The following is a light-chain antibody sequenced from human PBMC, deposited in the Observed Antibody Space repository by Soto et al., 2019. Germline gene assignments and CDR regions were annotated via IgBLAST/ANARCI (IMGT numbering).Light chain of an antibody. V-gene: IGLV2-8*01. Sequence: QSALTQPPSASGSPGQSVTISCTGTSSDVGGYDYVSWFQQHPGKAPKFVIYDVSERPSGVPDRFSGSKSGSTAYLTVSGLQPEDEADYYCCSHAGSFTLFGGGTKVTVL. CDR1: SSDVGGYDY. J-gene: IGLJ2*01. CDR2: DVS. CDR3: CSHAGSFTL.